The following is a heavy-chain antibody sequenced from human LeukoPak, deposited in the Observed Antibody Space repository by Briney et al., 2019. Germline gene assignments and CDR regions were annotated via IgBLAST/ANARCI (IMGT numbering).Heavy chain of an antibody. J-gene: IGHJ4*02. CDR1: GFTLSSYS. D-gene: IGHD2-21*01. CDR2: ISTTSRTI. V-gene: IGHV3-48*01. CDR3: ARAGHADSFDY. Sequence: GSLRLSCAASGFTLSSYSMNWVRQAPGKGLEWVSYISTTSRTIHYADSVKGRFTTSRDNAKNSLYLQMNSLRAEDTAVYYCARAGHADSFDYWGQGALVTVSS.